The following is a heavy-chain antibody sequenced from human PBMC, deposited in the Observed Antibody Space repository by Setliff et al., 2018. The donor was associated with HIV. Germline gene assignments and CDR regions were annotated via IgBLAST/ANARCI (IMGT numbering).Heavy chain of an antibody. CDR2: INIANGKT. Sequence: GASVKVSCKASGYTFTTYGVNWVRQASGQGLEWMGWINIANGKTQYSQKFRGRVTFTRDISANTAYLDLNSLKSEDSALYYCARDLSYTANWEFDFWGQGTLVTVSS. CDR1: GYTFTTYG. V-gene: IGHV1-3*04. D-gene: IGHD3-16*01. J-gene: IGHJ4*02. CDR3: ARDLSYTANWEFDF.